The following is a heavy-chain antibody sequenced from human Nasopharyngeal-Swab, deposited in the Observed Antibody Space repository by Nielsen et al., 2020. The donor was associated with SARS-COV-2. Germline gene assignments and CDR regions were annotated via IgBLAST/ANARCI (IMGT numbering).Heavy chain of an antibody. CDR1: GGSFSGYY. CDR2: INHSGST. J-gene: IGHJ4*02. D-gene: IGHD5-18*01. CDR3: ARRGQLWSPDGLGY. V-gene: IGHV4-34*01. Sequence: LTCAVYGGSFSGYYWSWIRQPPGKGLEWIGEINHSGSTNYNPSLKSRVTISVDTSKNQFSLKLSSVTAADTAVYYCARRGQLWSPDGLGYWGQGTLVTVSS.